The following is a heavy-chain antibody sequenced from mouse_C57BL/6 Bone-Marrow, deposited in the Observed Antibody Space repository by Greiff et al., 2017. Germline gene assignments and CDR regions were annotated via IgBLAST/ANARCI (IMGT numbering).Heavy chain of an antibody. CDR3: ARSDYYGSGDY. Sequence: VQLQQPGAELVRPGSSVKLSCKASGYTFTSYWMDWVKQRPGQGLEWIGNIYPSDSETHYNQKFKDKATLAVDKSSSTAYMQLSSLTSEDSAVYDCARSDYYGSGDYWGQGTTLTVSS. V-gene: IGHV1-61*01. CDR1: GYTFTSYW. D-gene: IGHD1-1*01. CDR2: IYPSDSET. J-gene: IGHJ2*01.